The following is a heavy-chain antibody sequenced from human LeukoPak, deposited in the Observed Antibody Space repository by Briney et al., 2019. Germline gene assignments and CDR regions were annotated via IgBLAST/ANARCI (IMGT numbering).Heavy chain of an antibody. CDR3: ARHDGKLLGTRFDY. CDR2: MSYSGST. D-gene: IGHD1-1*01. Sequence: KTSETLSLTCSVSGDSISSSESHWGWIRQTPGKGLEWIESMSYSGSTYYNPSLQSRVSISIDTSRNQFSLKLSSVTAADTAVYYCARHDGKLLGTRFDYWGQGTLVTVSS. CDR1: GDSISSSESH. V-gene: IGHV4-39*01. J-gene: IGHJ4*02.